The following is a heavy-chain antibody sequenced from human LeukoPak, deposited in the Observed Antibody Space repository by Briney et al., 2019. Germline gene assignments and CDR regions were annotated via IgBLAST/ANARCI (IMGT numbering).Heavy chain of an antibody. D-gene: IGHD6-13*01. Sequence: GGSLRLSCAASGFTFSSYAMRWVRQAPGKGLEWVSAISGSGGSTYYADSVKGRFTISRDNSKNTLYLQMNSLRAEDTAVYYCAKDLGSDSSSSHYYYGMDVWGQGTTVTVSS. V-gene: IGHV3-23*01. J-gene: IGHJ6*02. CDR3: AKDLGSDSSSSHYYYGMDV. CDR1: GFTFSSYA. CDR2: ISGSGGST.